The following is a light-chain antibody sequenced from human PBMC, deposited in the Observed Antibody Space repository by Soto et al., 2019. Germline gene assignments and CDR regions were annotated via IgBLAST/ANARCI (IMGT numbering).Light chain of an antibody. V-gene: IGLV1-44*01. J-gene: IGLJ2*01. CDR2: SND. CDR1: SSNIGTNT. CDR3: EAWDDSRYGAV. Sequence: QSVLTQPPSASGTPGQGVTISCSGSSSNIGTNTVNWYKQLPGTAPKLLIHSNDLRPSGVPDRFSGSKSGTSASLAISGLQSEDEADYYCEAWDDSRYGAVFGGGTKLTVL.